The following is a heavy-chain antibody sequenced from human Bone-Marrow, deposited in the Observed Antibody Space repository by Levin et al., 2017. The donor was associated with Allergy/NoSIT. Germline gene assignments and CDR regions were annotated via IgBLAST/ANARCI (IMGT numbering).Heavy chain of an antibody. CDR1: GFTFSTYW. D-gene: IGHD2-15*01. Sequence: QLGESLKISCAASGFTFSTYWMHWVRQAPGKGLVWVSRINSDGSSTNYADSVKGRFTISRDNAKNTLYLQMNSLRVEDTAVYYCARGDISRKANPFWGQGTLVTVSS. CDR3: ARGDISRKANPF. V-gene: IGHV3-74*01. J-gene: IGHJ4*02. CDR2: INSDGSST.